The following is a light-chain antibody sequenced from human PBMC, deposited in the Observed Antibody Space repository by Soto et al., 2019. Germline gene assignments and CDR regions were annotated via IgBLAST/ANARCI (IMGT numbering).Light chain of an antibody. CDR2: SSD. Sequence: QLVLTQPPSASGTPGQRVTISCSGSSSNIGSNTVNWYQQLPGTAPKLLIYSSDQRPSGVPDRFSGSKSGTSASLAISGLQSEDEADYYCAAWDDSLNVVVFGGGTKVTVL. V-gene: IGLV1-44*01. J-gene: IGLJ2*01. CDR1: SSNIGSNT. CDR3: AAWDDSLNVVV.